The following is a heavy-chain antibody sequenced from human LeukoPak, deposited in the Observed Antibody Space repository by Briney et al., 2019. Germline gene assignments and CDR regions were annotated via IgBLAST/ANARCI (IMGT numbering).Heavy chain of an antibody. V-gene: IGHV1-2*02. CDR3: ARVKTMIIVVSLFDY. J-gene: IGHJ4*02. CDR2: INPNSGGT. Sequence: GASVKVSCKASGYTFTGYYMHWVRQAPGQGLEWMGWINPNSGGTYYAQQFQGRLTMTRDTSISTAYMELSRLRSDDTAVYYCARVKTMIIVVSLFDYWGQGTLVTVSS. CDR1: GYTFTGYY. D-gene: IGHD3-22*01.